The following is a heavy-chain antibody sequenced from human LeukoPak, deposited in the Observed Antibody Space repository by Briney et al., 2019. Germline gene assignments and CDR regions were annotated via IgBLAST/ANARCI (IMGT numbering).Heavy chain of an antibody. CDR1: GGSISSGSYY. J-gene: IGHJ6*03. D-gene: IGHD4-23*01. CDR3: ARHVPVIPTTKRYFYMDV. Sequence: SETLSLTCTVSGGSISSGSYYWSWIRQPAGKGLEWIGRIYTSGSTNYNPSLKSRVTISVDTSKNQFSLKLSSATAADSAVYYCARHVPVIPTTKRYFYMDVWGKGTTVTVSS. V-gene: IGHV4-61*02. CDR2: IYTSGST.